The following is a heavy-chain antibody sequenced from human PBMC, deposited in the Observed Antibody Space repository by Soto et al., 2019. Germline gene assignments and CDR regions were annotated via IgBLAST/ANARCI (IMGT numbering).Heavy chain of an antibody. D-gene: IGHD3-16*01. V-gene: IGHV3-74*03. CDR1: GFTFSMYW. Sequence: QPGGSLRLSCAASGFTFSMYWMHWVRQAPGKGLLWVSRINGDGTDTTYADSVKGRFTISRDNAKNTVYLQMNGLRAEDTAVYYCAREVGRGSGSYYLDYWAQETLVTVSS. CDR3: AREVGRGSGSYYLDY. J-gene: IGHJ4*02. CDR2: INGDGTDT.